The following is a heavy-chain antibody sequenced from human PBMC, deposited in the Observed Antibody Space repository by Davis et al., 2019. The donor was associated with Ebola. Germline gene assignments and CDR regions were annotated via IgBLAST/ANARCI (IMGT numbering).Heavy chain of an antibody. D-gene: IGHD4-17*01. CDR2: ISASNHYI. CDR1: GFTFSHYS. Sequence: GGSLRLSCAASGFTFSHYSMNWVRQAPGKGLEWISSISASNHYILYTDSVKGRFTISRDNAKNSLYLQMNSLRAEDTAVYYCARVRPYGLIDYWGQGTLVTVSS. V-gene: IGHV3-21*01. J-gene: IGHJ4*02. CDR3: ARVRPYGLIDY.